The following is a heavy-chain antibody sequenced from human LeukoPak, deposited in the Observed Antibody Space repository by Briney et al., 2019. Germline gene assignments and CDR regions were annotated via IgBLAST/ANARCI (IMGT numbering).Heavy chain of an antibody. CDR1: GYSISSGYY. CDR3: ARVSWYSYGRPFDY. V-gene: IGHV4-34*01. Sequence: SETLSLTCAVSGYSISSGYYWSWIRQPPGKGLEWIGEINHSGSINYNPSLKSRVTISVDTSKNQFSLKLSSVTAADTAGYYCARVSWYSYGRPFDYWGQGTLVTVSS. D-gene: IGHD5-18*01. J-gene: IGHJ4*02. CDR2: INHSGSI.